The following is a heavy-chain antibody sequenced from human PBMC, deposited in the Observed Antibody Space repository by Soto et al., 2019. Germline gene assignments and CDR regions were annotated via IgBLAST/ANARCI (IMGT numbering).Heavy chain of an antibody. V-gene: IGHV3-15*07. Sequence: EVQLVESGGALVKPGGSLRLSCAASGFTFSHGWMNWVRQAAGKGLEWVGRIKSKADGGATDYGAPVKGRFVISRDDSLSTLYLDMHSMRADDTAVYYCLFGVVDFDYWGQGTLVTVSS. D-gene: IGHD3-10*02. CDR3: LFGVVDFDY. CDR1: GFTFSHGW. J-gene: IGHJ4*02. CDR2: IKSKADGGAT.